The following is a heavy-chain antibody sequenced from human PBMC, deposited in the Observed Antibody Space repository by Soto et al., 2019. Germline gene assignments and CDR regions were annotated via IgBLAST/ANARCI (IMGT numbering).Heavy chain of an antibody. J-gene: IGHJ6*02. V-gene: IGHV1-18*04. CDR2: ISGYNGDT. Sequence: ASVKVSCKASGYPFTRYSIRWVRQAPGQGLEWMGWISGYNGDTEYSKNFQGRLTMTIDTSTTTASMELRSLRSDDTTVYYCARASLTIFGAPYGMDVWGQGTSVTVSS. D-gene: IGHD3-3*01. CDR1: GYPFTRYS. CDR3: ARASLTIFGAPYGMDV.